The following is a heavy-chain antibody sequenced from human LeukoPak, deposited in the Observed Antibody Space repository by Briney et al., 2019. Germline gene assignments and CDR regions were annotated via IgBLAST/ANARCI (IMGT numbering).Heavy chain of an antibody. CDR1: GFTFSSYG. Sequence: GGSLRLSCAASGFTFSSYGMHWVRQAPGKGLEWVAFIRYDGSNKYYADSVKGRFTISRDNSKNTLYLQMNSLRAEDTAVYYSAKTPYSLDYFDYWGQGTLVNVSS. J-gene: IGHJ4*02. D-gene: IGHD6-13*01. CDR3: AKTPYSLDYFDY. CDR2: IRYDGSNK. V-gene: IGHV3-30*02.